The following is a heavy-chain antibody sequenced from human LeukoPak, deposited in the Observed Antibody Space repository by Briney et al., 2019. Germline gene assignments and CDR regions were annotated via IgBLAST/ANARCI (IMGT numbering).Heavy chain of an antibody. CDR2: ISAYNGNT. CDR3: ARVPVTMVRGVIIGDAFDI. D-gene: IGHD3-10*01. CDR1: GYTFTSYG. J-gene: IGHJ3*02. Sequence: ASVKVSFKASGYTFTSYGISWVRQAPGQGLEWMGWISAYNGNTNYSQKLQGRVTMTTDTSTSTAYMELRSLRSDDTAVYYCARVPVTMVRGVIIGDAFDIWGQGTMVTVSS. V-gene: IGHV1-18*01.